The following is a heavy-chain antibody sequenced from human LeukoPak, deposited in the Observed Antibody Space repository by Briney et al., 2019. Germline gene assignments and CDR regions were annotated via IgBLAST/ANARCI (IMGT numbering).Heavy chain of an antibody. CDR2: IGGSGGST. CDR3: AKDRRYGGNSYAFDI. V-gene: IGHV3-23*01. D-gene: IGHD4-23*01. Sequence: PGGSLRLSCAASGFTFRNYATSWVRQAPGKGLEWVSGIGGSGGSTYYADSVKGRFTISRDNSKNTLYLQMNSLRAEDTAVYYCAKDRRYGGNSYAFDIWGQGTMVTVSS. J-gene: IGHJ3*02. CDR1: GFTFRNYA.